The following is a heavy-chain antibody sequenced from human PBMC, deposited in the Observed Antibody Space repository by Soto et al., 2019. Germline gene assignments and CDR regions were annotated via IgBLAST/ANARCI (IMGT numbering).Heavy chain of an antibody. CDR3: ARSRHGSGSYTHFYYGLDV. CDR1: GFTFISYA. CDR2: KSFDGSTE. V-gene: IGHV3-30-3*01. J-gene: IGHJ6*02. D-gene: IGHD3-10*01. Sequence: GGSLRLSCAASGFTFISYAMHWVRQAPGKGLEWVAVKSFDGSTEYYADSVKGRFTISRDNSKNTVYLQMNSLRSEDTAVYYCARSRHGSGSYTHFYYGLDVWGQGTTVTVSS.